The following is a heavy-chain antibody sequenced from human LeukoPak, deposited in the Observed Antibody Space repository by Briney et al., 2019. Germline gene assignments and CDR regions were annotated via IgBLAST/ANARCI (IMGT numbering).Heavy chain of an antibody. V-gene: IGHV4-59*01. Sequence: SETLSLTCTVSGGSISSYYWSWIRQPPGKGLEWIGNIYYSGSTNYNPSLKSRVTISVDTSKNQFSLKLSSVTAADTAVYYCARGGYSSSSWYSSSQLDYWGQGTLVTVSS. J-gene: IGHJ4*02. CDR2: IYYSGST. CDR3: ARGGYSSSSWYSSSQLDY. CDR1: GGSISSYY. D-gene: IGHD6-6*01.